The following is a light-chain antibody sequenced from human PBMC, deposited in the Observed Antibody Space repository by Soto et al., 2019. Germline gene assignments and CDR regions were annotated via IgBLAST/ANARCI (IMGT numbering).Light chain of an antibody. CDR2: EVY. CDR3: SSCTTSIALM. J-gene: IGLJ3*02. CDR1: SSDVGTCNF. Sequence: QSALTQPASVSGSPGRSITISCSGSSSDVGTCNFVSWYQQHPGKAPKLIIFEVYNRPSGVSDRFSGSKAGNTASLTISGLQAEDEADYYCSSCTTSIALMFGGGTKVTVL. V-gene: IGLV2-14*01.